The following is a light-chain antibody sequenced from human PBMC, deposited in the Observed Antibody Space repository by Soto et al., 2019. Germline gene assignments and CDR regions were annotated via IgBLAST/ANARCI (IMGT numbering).Light chain of an antibody. J-gene: IGKJ4*01. CDR1: QSISSW. Sequence: DIQMTQSPSTLSASVGDRVTITSRASQSISSWLAWYQQKPGKATKLLIYDASSLESGVPSRFSGSGSGTEFTLTISGLQPDDFADYYCQQYNTYFSLTFGGGTKVDIK. CDR3: QQYNTYFSLT. V-gene: IGKV1-5*01. CDR2: DAS.